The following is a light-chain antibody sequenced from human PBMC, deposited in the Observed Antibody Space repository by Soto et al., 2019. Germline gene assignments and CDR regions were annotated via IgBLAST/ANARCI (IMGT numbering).Light chain of an antibody. J-gene: IGLJ2*01. CDR2: EVT. V-gene: IGLV2-8*01. Sequence: QSALTQPPSASGSPGQSVTISCTGTRSDVGDYNYVSWYQQHPGKAPKLLIYEVTKRPSGVPDRFSGSKPANTASLTVSGLQAEDEADYYCSSYAGSDNFEVFGGGTKLTVL. CDR3: SSYAGSDNFEV. CDR1: RSDVGDYNY.